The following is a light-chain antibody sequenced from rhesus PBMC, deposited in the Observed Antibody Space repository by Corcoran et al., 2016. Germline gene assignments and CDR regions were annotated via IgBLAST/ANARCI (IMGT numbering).Light chain of an antibody. V-gene: IGKV2-72*01. CDR1: QSLLHSNGNTY. J-gene: IGKJ3*01. CDR3: VQAIAFPFT. CDR2: GGS. Sequence: DIVMTQTPLSLPITPGEPASISCRSSQSLLHSNGNTYVHWYLQKPGQSPQLLIYGGSNRASGFPDRFSGSGSGTDFTLKISKVEAEDVGVYSCVQAIAFPFTFGPWTKLDIK.